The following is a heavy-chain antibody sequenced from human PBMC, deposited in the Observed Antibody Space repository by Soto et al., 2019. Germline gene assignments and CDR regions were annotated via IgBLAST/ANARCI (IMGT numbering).Heavy chain of an antibody. J-gene: IGHJ5*02. CDR3: ARDNYGAYPRPYFDP. Sequence: EVQLVESGGGLVKPGGSLRLSCAAYGFTFSSYSMNWVRQAPGKGLEWVSSISSSSSYIYYADSVKGRFTISRDNAKNSLYLQMNSLRAEDTAVYYCARDNYGAYPRPYFDPWGQGTLVTVSS. CDR1: GFTFSSYS. D-gene: IGHD4-17*01. CDR2: ISSSSSYI. V-gene: IGHV3-21*01.